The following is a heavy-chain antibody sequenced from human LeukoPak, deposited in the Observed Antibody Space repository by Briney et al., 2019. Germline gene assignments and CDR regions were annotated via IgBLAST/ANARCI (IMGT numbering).Heavy chain of an antibody. CDR3: AKSSSGYYTFDY. CDR1: GFTFSNYA. D-gene: IGHD3-3*01. CDR2: ISDRGDLT. J-gene: IGHJ4*02. V-gene: IGHV3-23*01. Sequence: GGSLRLSCAASGFTFSNYAMSWVRLAPRNGLEWVSSISDRGDLTYYADSVKGRFTISRDNSKNTLYLQMNSLRAEDTAEHYCAKSSSGYYTFDYWGQGTLVTVSS.